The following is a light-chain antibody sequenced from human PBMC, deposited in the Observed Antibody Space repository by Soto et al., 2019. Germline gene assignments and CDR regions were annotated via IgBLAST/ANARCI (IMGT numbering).Light chain of an antibody. CDR2: EVS. Sequence: QSALTQPASVSGSPGQSITISCTGTSSDVGGYNYVSWYQQHPGKAPKLMIYEVSNRPSGVSNRFSGSKSGNTASLTISRLQVEDEADYYCSSYTSSSTRVFGGGTKVTVL. J-gene: IGLJ3*02. CDR3: SSYTSSSTRV. V-gene: IGLV2-14*01. CDR1: SSDVGGYNY.